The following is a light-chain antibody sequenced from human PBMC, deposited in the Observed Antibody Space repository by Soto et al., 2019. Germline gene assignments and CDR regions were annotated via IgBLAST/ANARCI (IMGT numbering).Light chain of an antibody. J-gene: IGKJ2*01. CDR2: RTS. CDR3: QPFDNSPLYN. V-gene: IGKV3-20*01. Sequence: ENVLTQSPDTLSLSPGERATLSCRASQGITSNFLAWYQQKPAQAPRLLIYRTSNRATGIPDRFSGSGSGTDFTLTISSLEPEDFAVYYCQPFDNSPLYNFGQGTKLEIK. CDR1: QGITSNF.